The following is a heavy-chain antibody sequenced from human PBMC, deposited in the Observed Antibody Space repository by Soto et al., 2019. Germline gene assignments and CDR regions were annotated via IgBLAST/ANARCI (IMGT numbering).Heavy chain of an antibody. J-gene: IGHJ3*01. CDR3: ARLMTTVSRLRQPSQKNAIVF. V-gene: IGHV4-34*01. CDR1: GGSFSGYY. D-gene: IGHD4-17*01. Sequence: PSETLSLSCAVYGGSFSGYYWSWIRQPPGKGLEWIGEINHSGSTNYNPSLKSRVTISVDTSKNQFSLKLSSVTAADTAVYFCARLMTTVSRLRQPSQKNAIVFWGQAP. CDR2: INHSGST.